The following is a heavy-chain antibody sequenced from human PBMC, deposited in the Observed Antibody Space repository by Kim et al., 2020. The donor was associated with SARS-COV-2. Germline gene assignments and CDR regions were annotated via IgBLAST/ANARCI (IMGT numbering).Heavy chain of an antibody. CDR1: GGPFSSYA. V-gene: IGHV1-69*13. J-gene: IGHJ6*02. CDR3: ANKLSPGKGFYDMDV. D-gene: IGHD2-2*01. CDR2: FVPIFGTS. Sequence: SVKVSCKASGGPFSSYALNWVRQAPGQGLEWLGVFVPIFGTSTYAQRFRDRITITADASTSTVYMELSSLTSEDTAIYYCANKLSPGKGFYDMDVWGQGSTVIVSS.